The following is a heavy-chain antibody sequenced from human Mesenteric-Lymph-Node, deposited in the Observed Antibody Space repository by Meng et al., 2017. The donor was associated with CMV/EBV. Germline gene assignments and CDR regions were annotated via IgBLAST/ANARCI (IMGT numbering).Heavy chain of an antibody. CDR3: AREVRVYSGSYSSNYYGMDV. J-gene: IGHJ6*02. V-gene: IGHV3-74*01. D-gene: IGHD1-26*01. Sequence: GESLKISCAASGFTLSSNWMHWVRQVPGKGLIWVSRINADGKTMTYADSVKGRFTISRDNSKNTLYLQMNSLRAEDTAVYYCAREVRVYSGSYSSNYYGMDVWGQGTTVTVSS. CDR2: INADGKTM. CDR1: GFTLSSNW.